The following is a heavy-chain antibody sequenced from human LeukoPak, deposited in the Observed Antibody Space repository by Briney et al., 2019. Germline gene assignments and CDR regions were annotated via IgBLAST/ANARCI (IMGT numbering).Heavy chain of an antibody. Sequence: ASVKVSCKASGGTFSSYAISWVRQAPGQGLEWMGRINPNSGGTNYAQKFQGRVTMTRDTSISTAYMELSRLRSDDTAVYYCAREARSGYSREYYFDYWGQGTLVTVSS. V-gene: IGHV1-2*06. CDR2: INPNSGGT. CDR1: GGTFSSYA. CDR3: AREARSGYSREYYFDY. D-gene: IGHD6-13*01. J-gene: IGHJ4*02.